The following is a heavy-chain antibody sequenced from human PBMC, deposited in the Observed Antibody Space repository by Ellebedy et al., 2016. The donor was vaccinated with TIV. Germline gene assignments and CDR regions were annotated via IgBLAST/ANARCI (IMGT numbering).Heavy chain of an antibody. J-gene: IGHJ3*02. CDR3: AKDRSKEVQWLDDPFDI. CDR2: ISFDGGNQ. V-gene: IGHV3-30*18. Sequence: GGSLRLXCVASRIAFDLYGMHWVRQAPGRGLEWVAVISFDGGNQYYADSVQGRFTISRDNSKNTLFTQMTSLRPEDTAVYFCAKDRSKEVQWLDDPFDIWGRGTMVTVSS. D-gene: IGHD6-19*01. CDR1: RIAFDLYG.